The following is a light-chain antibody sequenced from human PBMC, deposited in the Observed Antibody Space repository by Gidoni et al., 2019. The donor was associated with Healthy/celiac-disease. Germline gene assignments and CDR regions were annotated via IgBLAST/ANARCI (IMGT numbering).Light chain of an antibody. J-gene: IGKJ4*01. V-gene: IGKV3-15*01. CDR3: QQYNNWPPLT. CDR2: GAS. Sequence: ILMTPSPATLSVSPGERATLSCRASQSVSSNLAWYQQKPGQAPRLLIYGASTRATGIPARFSGSGSGTEFTLTISSLQSEDYAVYYCQQYNNWPPLTFGGXTKVEIK. CDR1: QSVSSN.